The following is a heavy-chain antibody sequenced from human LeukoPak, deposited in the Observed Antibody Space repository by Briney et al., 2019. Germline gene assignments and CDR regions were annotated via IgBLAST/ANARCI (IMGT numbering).Heavy chain of an antibody. D-gene: IGHD3-10*01. CDR1: GGSISIYY. Sequence: SETLSLTCTVSGGSISIYYWSWIRQPAGKGLEWIGRIYTSGSTNYNPSLKSRVTMSVDTSKNQFSLKLRSVTAADTAVYYCARGKPSYGSGTYYRPLEPNYMDVWGKGTTVTVSS. CDR2: IYTSGST. CDR3: ARGKPSYGSGTYYRPLEPNYMDV. V-gene: IGHV4-4*07. J-gene: IGHJ6*03.